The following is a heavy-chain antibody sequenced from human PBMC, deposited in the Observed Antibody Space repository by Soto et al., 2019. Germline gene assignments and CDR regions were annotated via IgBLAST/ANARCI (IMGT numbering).Heavy chain of an antibody. Sequence: GGSLRLSCAASGFTFSSYSMNWVRQAPGKGLEWVSSISSSSSYIYYADSVKGRFTISRDNAKNSLYLQMNSLRAEVTAVYYCARDRYSYGVDYWGQGTLVTVSS. D-gene: IGHD5-18*01. J-gene: IGHJ4*02. CDR3: ARDRYSYGVDY. CDR2: ISSSSSYI. V-gene: IGHV3-21*01. CDR1: GFTFSSYS.